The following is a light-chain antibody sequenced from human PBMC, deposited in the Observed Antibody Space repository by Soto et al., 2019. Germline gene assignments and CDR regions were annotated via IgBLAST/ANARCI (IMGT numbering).Light chain of an antibody. J-gene: IGLJ1*01. CDR1: GSDIGTYNR. CDR2: DVS. Sequence: QSALPQPPSVSGSPGQSVAISCTGTGSDIGTYNRVSWYQQPPGTAPKLMIYDVSDRPSGVPDRFSGSKSGNTASLTISGLQAEDEDDYYCSSYTSSSTYVFGTGTQLTVL. CDR3: SSYTSSSTYV. V-gene: IGLV2-18*02.